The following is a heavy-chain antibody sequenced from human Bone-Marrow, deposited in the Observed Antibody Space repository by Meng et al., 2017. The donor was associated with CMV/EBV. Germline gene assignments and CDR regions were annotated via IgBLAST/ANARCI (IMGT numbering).Heavy chain of an antibody. CDR1: GFTFSSYG. D-gene: IGHD4-23*01. CDR3: AKDTNGNLDY. CDR2: IRYDGSNK. Sequence: GESLKISCAASGFTFSSYGMHWVRQAPGKGLEWVAFIRYDGSNKYYADSVKGRFTISRDNSKNTLYLQMNSLRAEDTAVYYCAKDTNGNLDYWGQGTLVTVSS. V-gene: IGHV3-30*02. J-gene: IGHJ4*02.